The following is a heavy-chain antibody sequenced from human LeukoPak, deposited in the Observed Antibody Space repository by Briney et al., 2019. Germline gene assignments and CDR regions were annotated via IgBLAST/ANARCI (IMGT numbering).Heavy chain of an antibody. D-gene: IGHD6-19*01. CDR3: ARSASIAVDFYFDY. CDR2: INWKGGRT. CDR1: GFTFDDYG. Sequence: GGSLTLSCEVSGFTFDDYGMSWARQAPGKGLEWVSGINWKGGRTAHVDSVKGRFTISRDNAKNSLYLQMSSLRAEDPALYYCARSASIAVDFYFDYWGQGILVTVSS. J-gene: IGHJ4*02. V-gene: IGHV3-20*04.